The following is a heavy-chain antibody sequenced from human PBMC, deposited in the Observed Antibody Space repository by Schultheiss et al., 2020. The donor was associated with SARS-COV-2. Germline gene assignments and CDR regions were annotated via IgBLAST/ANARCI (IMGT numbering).Heavy chain of an antibody. V-gene: IGHV4-61*01. Sequence: SETLSLTCTVSGGSISSGSYYWSWIRQPPGKGLEWIGHINDSGSTNYSPSLKSRVTISVDLSKNQFSLKLSSVTAADTAVYYCGAQRVGSSGYHLWGQGTLVTVSS. D-gene: IGHD3-22*01. CDR1: GGSISSGSYY. CDR2: INDSGST. CDR3: GAQRVGSSGYHL. J-gene: IGHJ5*02.